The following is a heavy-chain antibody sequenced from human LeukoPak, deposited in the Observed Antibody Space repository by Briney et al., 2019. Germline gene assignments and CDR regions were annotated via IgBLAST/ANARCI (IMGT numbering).Heavy chain of an antibody. J-gene: IGHJ4*02. Sequence: GGSLRHSCAASGFTFDDYAMHWVRQAPGKGLEWVSGISWNSGSIGYADSVKGRFTISRDNAKNTLYLQMNSLRAEDTAVYYCARAVGPYDYWGQGTLVTVSS. CDR3: ARAVGPYDY. V-gene: IGHV3-9*01. CDR1: GFTFDDYA. D-gene: IGHD1-26*01. CDR2: ISWNSGSI.